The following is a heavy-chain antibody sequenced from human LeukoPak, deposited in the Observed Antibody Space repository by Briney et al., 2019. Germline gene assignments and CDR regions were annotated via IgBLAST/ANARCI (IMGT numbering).Heavy chain of an antibody. CDR1: GGSISSYY. J-gene: IGHJ4*02. CDR3: ARGGVAVAGDYFDY. Sequence: SETLSLTCTVSGGSISSYYWSWIRQPPGKGLEWIGYIYYSGSTNYNPSLKSRVTISVDTSKNQFSLKLSSVTAADTAVYYCARGGVAVAGDYFDYWGQGTLVTVSS. D-gene: IGHD6-19*01. CDR2: IYYSGST. V-gene: IGHV4-59*01.